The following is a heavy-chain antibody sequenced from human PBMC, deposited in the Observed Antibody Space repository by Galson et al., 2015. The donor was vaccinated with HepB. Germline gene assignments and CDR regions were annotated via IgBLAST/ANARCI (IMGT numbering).Heavy chain of an antibody. CDR1: GFSLSTSGMC. CDR3: ARGSDGVRGAQYYFDY. V-gene: IGHV2-70*01. J-gene: IGHJ4*02. CDR2: IDWDDDK. Sequence: PALVKPTQTLTLTCTFSGFSLSTSGMCVSWLRQPPGKALEWLALIDWDDDKYYSTSLKTRLTISKDTSKNQVVLTMTNMDPVDTATYYCARGSDGVRGAQYYFDYWGQGTLVTVSS. D-gene: IGHD3-10*01.